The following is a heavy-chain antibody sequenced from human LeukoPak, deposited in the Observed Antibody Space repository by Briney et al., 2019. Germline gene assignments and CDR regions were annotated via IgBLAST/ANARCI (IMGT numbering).Heavy chain of an antibody. CDR3: ARSTSGSGYDIDY. V-gene: IGHV3-74*01. Sequence: PGGSLRLSCAASGFTFSSYWMHWVRQAPGKGLMWVSRINTDGSSSTYADSVKGRFTISRDNAKDTLYLQMNSLRAEDTAVYYCARSTSGSGYDIDYWGQGTLVTVSS. CDR1: GFTFSSYW. CDR2: INTDGSSS. J-gene: IGHJ4*02. D-gene: IGHD5-12*01.